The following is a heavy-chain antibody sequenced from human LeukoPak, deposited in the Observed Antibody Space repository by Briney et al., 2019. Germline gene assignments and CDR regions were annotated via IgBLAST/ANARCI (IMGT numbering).Heavy chain of an antibody. CDR1: GGSFSGYY. CDR2: IYHSGST. Sequence: SETLSLTCAVYGGSFSGYYWSWIRRPPGRGLEWIGQIYHSGSTNYAPSLKSRVTISVVTSENQISLNLSSVTAADTAVYYCARGSSSWVIDYWGQGTLVTVSS. V-gene: IGHV4-34*01. J-gene: IGHJ4*01. D-gene: IGHD6-13*01. CDR3: ARGSSSWVIDY.